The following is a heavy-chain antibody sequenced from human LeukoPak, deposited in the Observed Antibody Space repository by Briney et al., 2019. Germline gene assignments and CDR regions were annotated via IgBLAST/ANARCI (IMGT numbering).Heavy chain of an antibody. V-gene: IGHV4-30-4*08. D-gene: IGHD3-3*01. CDR1: GGSISSGDYY. J-gene: IGHJ5*02. CDR3: ARGDARGDFWSGYLYSHVPFDP. Sequence: SETLSLTCTVSGGSISSGDYYWSWIRQPPGKGLDWIGYIYYSGSTYYNPSLKSRVTISVDTSKNQFSLKLSSVTAADTAVYYCARGDARGDFWSGYLYSHVPFDPWGQGTLVTVSS. CDR2: IYYSGST.